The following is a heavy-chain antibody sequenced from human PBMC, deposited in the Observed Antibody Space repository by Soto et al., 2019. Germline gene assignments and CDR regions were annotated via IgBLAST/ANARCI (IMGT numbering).Heavy chain of an antibody. CDR2: IKSKTDGGAT. CDR3: VRGVIGYYYGMDV. CDR1: GFSLNNAW. D-gene: IGHD3-10*01. V-gene: IGHV3-15*01. Sequence: GGSLRLSCAASGFSLNNAWMTWVRQAPGKGLEWVGRIKSKTDGGATNYAAPVKGRFTISRDDSKNTLYLQMNSLKSEDTAVYYCVRGVIGYYYGMDVWGQGTTVTVSS. J-gene: IGHJ6*02.